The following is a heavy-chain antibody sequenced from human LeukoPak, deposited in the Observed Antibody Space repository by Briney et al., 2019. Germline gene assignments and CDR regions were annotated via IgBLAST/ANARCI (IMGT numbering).Heavy chain of an antibody. D-gene: IGHD3/OR15-3a*01. CDR1: AGSISSSSYS. CDR3: ARQTGSGLFILP. V-gene: IGHV4-39*01. CDR2: IYYSGST. Sequence: SETLSLTCTVSAGSISSSSYSWGWIRQPPGKGLEWIGSIYYSGSTYFNPSLKSRVTISVDTSKNQFSLKLSSVTAADTAVYYCARQTGSGLFILPGGQGTLVTVSS. J-gene: IGHJ4*02.